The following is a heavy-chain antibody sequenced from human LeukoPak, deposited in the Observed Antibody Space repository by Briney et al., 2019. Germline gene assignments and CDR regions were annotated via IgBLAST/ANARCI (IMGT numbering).Heavy chain of an antibody. CDR1: GFIFSDYA. Sequence: PGGSLRLSCAASGFIFSDYAMSWVRQAPGKELEWVSAMSGSGRSTRYADSVKGRFTISRDYSTNTVYLQMNSLRVEDTAVYFCAKDRWARDSGDFEPFDSWGQGIRVTVSS. V-gene: IGHV3-23*01. J-gene: IGHJ4*02. CDR2: MSGSGRST. D-gene: IGHD2-21*02. CDR3: AKDRWARDSGDFEPFDS.